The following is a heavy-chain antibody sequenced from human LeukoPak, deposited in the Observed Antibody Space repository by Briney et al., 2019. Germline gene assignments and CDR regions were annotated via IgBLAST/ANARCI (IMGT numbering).Heavy chain of an antibody. CDR1: GYTFTGYY. J-gene: IGHJ6*03. D-gene: IGHD2-2*01. V-gene: IGHV1-2*02. CDR2: INPNSGGT. CDR3: ASRDCSSTSCHLYYYYYMDV. Sequence: ASVKVSCKASGYTFTGYYMHWVRQAPGQGLEWMGWINPNSGGTNYAQKFQGRVTMTRDTSISTAYMELSRLRSDDTAVYYCASRDCSSTSCHLYYYYYMDVWGKGTTDTVSS.